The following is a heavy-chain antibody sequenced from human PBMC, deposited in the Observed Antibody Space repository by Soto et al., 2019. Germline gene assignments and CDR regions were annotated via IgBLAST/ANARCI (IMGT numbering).Heavy chain of an antibody. CDR3: ANGVPIGDYSTTSY. J-gene: IGHJ4*02. D-gene: IGHD4-4*01. V-gene: IGHV3-23*01. CDR1: GFTFSSYA. CDR2: ISGSGGST. Sequence: GGSLRLSCAASGFTFSSYAMSWVRQAPGKGLEWVSAISGSGGSTYYAGSVKGRFIISRDNSKNTLYLQMNSLRAEDTAVYYCANGVPIGDYSTTSYWGQGTLVTVSS.